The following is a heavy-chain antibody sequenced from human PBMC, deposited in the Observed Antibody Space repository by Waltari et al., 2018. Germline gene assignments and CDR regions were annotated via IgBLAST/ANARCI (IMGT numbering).Heavy chain of an antibody. V-gene: IGHV1-2*02. Sequence: QVQLVQSGAEVKKPGASVTVSCRASGYTFTDYYTHWVRQAPGQGLEWMGWINPNSGGTNYAQKFQSRVTMTTDTSISTAYMELRRLRSDDTAVYYCARVGGGYTYDFDYWGQGTLVTVS. CDR2: INPNSGGT. CDR1: GYTFTDYY. J-gene: IGHJ4*02. CDR3: ARVGGGYTYDFDY. D-gene: IGHD5-18*01.